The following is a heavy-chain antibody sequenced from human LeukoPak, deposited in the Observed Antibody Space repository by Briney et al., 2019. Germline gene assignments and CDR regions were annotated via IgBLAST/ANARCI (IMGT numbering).Heavy chain of an antibody. CDR1: GFSFSTYG. Sequence: PGGSLRLSCVASGFSFSTYGLHWVRQAPGKGLEWVAVIWYDGSNKYYADSVKGRFTISRDNSKNTLYLQMNSLRAEDTAVYYCARAAQYYDFFDYWGQGTLVTVSS. V-gene: IGHV3-33*08. J-gene: IGHJ4*02. CDR3: ARAAQYYDFFDY. CDR2: IWYDGSNK. D-gene: IGHD3-3*01.